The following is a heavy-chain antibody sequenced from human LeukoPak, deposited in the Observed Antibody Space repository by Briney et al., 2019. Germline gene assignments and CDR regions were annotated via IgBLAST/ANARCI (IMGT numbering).Heavy chain of an antibody. Sequence: ASVKVSRKASGYTFTSYDINWVRQATGQGLEWMGWMNPNSGNTGYAQKFQGRVTMTRNTSISTAYMELSSLRSEDTAVYYCAFMVRGIYGMDVWGQGTTVTVSS. V-gene: IGHV1-8*01. CDR3: AFMVRGIYGMDV. CDR1: GYTFTSYD. D-gene: IGHD3-10*01. CDR2: MNPNSGNT. J-gene: IGHJ6*02.